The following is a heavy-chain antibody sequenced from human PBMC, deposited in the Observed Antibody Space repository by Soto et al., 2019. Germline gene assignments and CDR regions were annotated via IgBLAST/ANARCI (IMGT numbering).Heavy chain of an antibody. D-gene: IGHD3-10*01. CDR1: GFTFSSYA. Sequence: QVQLVESGGGVVQPGRSLRLSCAASGFTFSSYAMHWVRQAPGKGLEWVAVISYDGSNKYYADSVKGRFTISRDNSKNTLYLQMNSLRAEDTAVYYCARSTGRLYCYGMDVWGQGTTVTVSS. J-gene: IGHJ6*02. CDR2: ISYDGSNK. CDR3: ARSTGRLYCYGMDV. V-gene: IGHV3-30-3*01.